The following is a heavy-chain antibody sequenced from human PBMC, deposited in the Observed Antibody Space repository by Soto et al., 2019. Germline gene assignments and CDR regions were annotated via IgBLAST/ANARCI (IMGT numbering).Heavy chain of an antibody. D-gene: IGHD6-19*01. J-gene: IGHJ2*01. CDR3: ARALPVAGLNWYFDL. CDR2: IGTAGDT. Sequence: GGSLRLSCAASGFTFSSYDMHWVRQATGKGLEWVSAIGTAGDTYYPGSVKGRFTISRENAKNSLYLQMNSLRAGDTAVYYCARALPVAGLNWYFDLWGRGTLVTVSS. V-gene: IGHV3-13*01. CDR1: GFTFSSYD.